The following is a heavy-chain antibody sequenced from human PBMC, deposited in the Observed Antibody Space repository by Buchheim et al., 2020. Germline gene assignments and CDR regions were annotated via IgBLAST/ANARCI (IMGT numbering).Heavy chain of an antibody. J-gene: IGHJ6*03. CDR3: ARVRTDGDYTETEDYYYYYMDV. CDR1: GGSISSGGYY. Sequence: QVQLQESGPGLVKPSQTLSLTCTVSGGSISSGGYYWSWIRQHPGKGLEWIGYIYYSGRTYYNPSLKSRVTISVDTSKNQFSLKLSSVTAADTAVYYCARVRTDGDYTETEDYYYYYMDVWGKGTT. V-gene: IGHV4-31*03. CDR2: IYYSGRT. D-gene: IGHD4-17*01.